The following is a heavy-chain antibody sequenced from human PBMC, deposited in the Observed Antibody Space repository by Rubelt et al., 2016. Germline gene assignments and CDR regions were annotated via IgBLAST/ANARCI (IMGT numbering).Heavy chain of an antibody. Sequence: QVQLQQWGAGLLKPSETLSLTCAVYGGSFSGYYWSWIRQPPGKGLEWIGEINLGGSTTYNPSLKSRVTISVDTSKNQFSLKLSSVTAADTAVYYCARRPSRDAFDIWGQGTMVTVSS. CDR2: INLGGST. CDR1: GGSFSGYY. CDR3: ARRPSRDAFDI. V-gene: IGHV4-34*01. J-gene: IGHJ3*02.